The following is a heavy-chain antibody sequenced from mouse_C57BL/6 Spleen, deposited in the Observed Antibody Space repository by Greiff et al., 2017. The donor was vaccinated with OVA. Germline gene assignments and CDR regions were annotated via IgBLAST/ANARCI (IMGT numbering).Heavy chain of an antibody. Sequence: VQLQQPGAELVRPGTSVKLSCKASGYTFTSYWMHWVKQRPGQGLEWIGVIDPSDSYTNYNQKFKGKATLTVDTSSSTAYMQLSSLTSEDSAVYYCARFYGYDGPLDYWGQGTTLTVSS. V-gene: IGHV1-59*01. CDR2: IDPSDSYT. D-gene: IGHD2-2*01. CDR1: GYTFTSYW. J-gene: IGHJ2*01. CDR3: ARFYGYDGPLDY.